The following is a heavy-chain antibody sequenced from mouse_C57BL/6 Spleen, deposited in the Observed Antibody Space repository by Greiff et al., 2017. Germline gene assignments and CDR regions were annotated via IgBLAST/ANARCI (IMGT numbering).Heavy chain of an antibody. Sequence: QVQLQQSGPELVKPGASVKISCKASGYAFSSSWMNWVKQRPGKGLEWIGRIYPGDGDTNYNGKFKGKATLTADKSSRTAYMQLSSLTSEDSAVYFCARGDYYGSSPDYWGQGTTLTVSS. CDR3: ARGDYYGSSPDY. V-gene: IGHV1-82*01. CDR1: GYAFSSSW. CDR2: IYPGDGDT. D-gene: IGHD1-1*01. J-gene: IGHJ2*01.